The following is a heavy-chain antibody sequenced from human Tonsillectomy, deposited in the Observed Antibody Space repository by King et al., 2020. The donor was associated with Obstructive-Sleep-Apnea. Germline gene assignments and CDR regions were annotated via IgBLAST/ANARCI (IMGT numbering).Heavy chain of an antibody. CDR1: GFTFDDYA. CDR3: AKDIIGAAAGRVFDY. D-gene: IGHD6-13*01. V-gene: IGHV3-9*01. CDR2: ISWNSGSI. J-gene: IGHJ4*02. Sequence: VQLVESGGGLVQPGRSLRLSCAASGFTFDDYAMHWVRQAPGKGLEWVSGISWNSGSIGYADSVKGRFTISRDNAKNSLYLQMNSLRAEDSALYYCAKDIIGAAAGRVFDYWGQGTLVTVSS.